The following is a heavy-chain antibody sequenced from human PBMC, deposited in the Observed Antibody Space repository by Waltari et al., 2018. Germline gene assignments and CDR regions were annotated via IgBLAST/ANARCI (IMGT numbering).Heavy chain of an antibody. J-gene: IGHJ3*02. Sequence: QVQLQESGPGLVTPSETLSLTCTVSGASTSSYYWSWIRQSAGKGLEWIGRFYTSGSPNYNPSLKSRVTMSVDTSKNQFSLKLSSVTAADTAVYYCARDGGLVGPTMASAFDIWGLGTMVTVSS. CDR3: ARDGGLVGPTMASAFDI. CDR1: GASTSSYY. D-gene: IGHD1-26*01. CDR2: FYTSGSP. V-gene: IGHV4-4*07.